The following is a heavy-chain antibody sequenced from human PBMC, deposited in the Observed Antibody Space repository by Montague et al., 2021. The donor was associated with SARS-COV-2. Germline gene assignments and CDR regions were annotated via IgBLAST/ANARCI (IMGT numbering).Heavy chain of an antibody. CDR2: INHSGIT. CDR1: GDSFSDYY. V-gene: IGHV4-34*01. CDR3: ASRTANNYSLLKNKTKYYMDY. Sequence: SETLSLTCTVYGDSFSDYYWNWIRQPPGKGLEWIGEINHSGITKYNPSLKSRVTISVDTSKNQFSLKLSSVTAADTAVYFCASRTANNYSLLKNKTKYYMDYWGQGTLVTVSS. D-gene: IGHD2-21*01. J-gene: IGHJ4*02.